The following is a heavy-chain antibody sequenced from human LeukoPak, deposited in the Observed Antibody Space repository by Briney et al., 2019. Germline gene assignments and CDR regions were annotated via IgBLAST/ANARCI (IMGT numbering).Heavy chain of an antibody. J-gene: IGHJ6*02. CDR2: IKTRNEGGTS. V-gene: IGHV3-15*01. CDR1: GFPFSNAR. Sequence: GGSLRLSCAASGFPFSNARMSWVRQAPGKGLEWVGRIKTRNEGGTSEYAAPVKGRFTISRDDSKNTVHLHMNCLKTEDTGVYYCTKPDLLWVGEDVWGPGTTVTVSS. CDR3: TKPDLLWVGEDV. D-gene: IGHD2/OR15-2a*01.